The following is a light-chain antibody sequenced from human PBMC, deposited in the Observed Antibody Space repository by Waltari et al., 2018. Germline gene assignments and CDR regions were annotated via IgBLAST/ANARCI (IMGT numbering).Light chain of an antibody. V-gene: IGKV3-15*01. CDR1: QSVSSS. J-gene: IGKJ2*01. Sequence: EIVMTQSPATLSVSPGERATLSCRASQSVSSSLAWYQQKPGRAPRLLIYGASTRATVIPARFSGSGSGTEFTLTINSLQSEDSAVYYCQEYKNWPPMYTFGQGTKLEIK. CDR3: QEYKNWPPMYT. CDR2: GAS.